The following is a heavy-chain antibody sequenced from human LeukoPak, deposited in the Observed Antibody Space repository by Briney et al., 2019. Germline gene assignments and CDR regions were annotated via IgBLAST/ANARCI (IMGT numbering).Heavy chain of an antibody. CDR2: ISYSGNT. CDR1: GGSISSGGYY. D-gene: IGHD4-17*01. J-gene: IGHJ4*02. Sequence: PSETLSLTCTVSGGSISSGGYYWSWIRQHPGKGLEWIGYISYSGNTYYNPSLRSRASISADTPKSQFSLKLSSTTAADTAVYYCARATVATPSEFDYWGQGTLVTVSS. CDR3: ARATVATPSEFDY. V-gene: IGHV4-31*03.